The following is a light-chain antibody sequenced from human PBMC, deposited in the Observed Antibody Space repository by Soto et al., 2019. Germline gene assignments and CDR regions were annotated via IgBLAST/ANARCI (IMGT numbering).Light chain of an antibody. CDR2: DAS. Sequence: DIPMTQSPSTLSASVGDRVTITCRASQSISSWLAWYQQKPGKAPKLLIYDASSLESGVPSRFSGSGSGTEFTLTISSLQPDDFATYYCQQANSFPLTFGGGTRVEI. V-gene: IGKV1-5*01. CDR1: QSISSW. CDR3: QQANSFPLT. J-gene: IGKJ4*01.